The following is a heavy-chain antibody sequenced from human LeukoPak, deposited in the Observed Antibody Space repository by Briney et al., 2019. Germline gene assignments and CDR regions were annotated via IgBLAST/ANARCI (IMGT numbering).Heavy chain of an antibody. Sequence: ASVKVSCKASGYTFTSYDINWVRQTSEQGLEWMGGMNPNGGNIGFTQKFQGRVTITRNNSISTAYMELTSLTSDGTAVYYCARGGKGWRNYYYYLDVWGHGTTVTVSS. CDR3: ARGGKGWRNYYYYLDV. CDR2: MNPNGGNI. V-gene: IGHV1-8*01. CDR1: GYTFTSYD. J-gene: IGHJ6*03. D-gene: IGHD2-15*01.